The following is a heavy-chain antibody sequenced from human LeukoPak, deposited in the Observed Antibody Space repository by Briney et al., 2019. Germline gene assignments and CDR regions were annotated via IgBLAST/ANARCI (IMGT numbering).Heavy chain of an antibody. CDR1: GGSISSGSYY. J-gene: IGHJ4*02. Sequence: SQTLSLTCTVSGGSISSGSYYWSWIRQPPGKGLEWIGYIYYTGSTNYNPSLKSRVTISVDTSKNQFSLKLTSVTAADTAVYYCAREQWLVPHYFDYWGQGTLVTVSS. CDR3: AREQWLVPHYFDY. V-gene: IGHV4-61*01. D-gene: IGHD6-19*01. CDR2: IYYTGST.